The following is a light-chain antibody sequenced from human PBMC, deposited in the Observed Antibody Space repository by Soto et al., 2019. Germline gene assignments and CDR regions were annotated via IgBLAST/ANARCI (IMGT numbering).Light chain of an antibody. J-gene: IGLJ1*01. CDR1: SSDVGSYNR. Sequence: QSALTQPASVSGSPGQSITISCTGTSSDVGSYNRVSLYQQHPGKAPKLMIYEGTKRPSGVSIRFSGSKSGNTASLTISGLLAEDEGDYYCCSYTTTYTYVFGTGTKLTVL. CDR2: EGT. V-gene: IGLV2-23*01. CDR3: CSYTTTYTYV.